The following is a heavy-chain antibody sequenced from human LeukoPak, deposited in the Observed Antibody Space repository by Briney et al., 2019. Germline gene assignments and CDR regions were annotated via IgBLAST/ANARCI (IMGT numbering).Heavy chain of an antibody. Sequence: GGSLRLPCAASGFTFSSYAKSWVRQAPGKGLEWVSAINGRDGYTYYADSVKGRFTISRDNSKDTLFLHMSSLRAEDTAVYYCAKGTIAAAGTDCDYWGQGTQVTVSS. CDR2: INGRDGYT. J-gene: IGHJ4*02. CDR1: GFTFSSYA. V-gene: IGHV3-23*01. D-gene: IGHD6-13*01. CDR3: AKGTIAAAGTDCDY.